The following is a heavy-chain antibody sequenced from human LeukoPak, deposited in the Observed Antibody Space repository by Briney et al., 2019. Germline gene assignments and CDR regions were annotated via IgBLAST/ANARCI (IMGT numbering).Heavy chain of an antibody. J-gene: IGHJ4*02. Sequence: ASVKVSCKASGYTFTSYGISWVRQAPGQGLEWMGWISAYNGNTNYAQKLQGRVTMTTDTSTSTAYMELRSLRSDDTAVYYCARIVADYVWGSYRYTRFDYWGQGTLVTVSS. D-gene: IGHD3-16*02. CDR2: ISAYNGNT. CDR3: ARIVADYVWGSYRYTRFDY. CDR1: GYTFTSYG. V-gene: IGHV1-18*01.